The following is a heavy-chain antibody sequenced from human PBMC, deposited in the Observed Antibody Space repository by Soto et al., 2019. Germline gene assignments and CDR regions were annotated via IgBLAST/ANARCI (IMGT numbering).Heavy chain of an antibody. Sequence: PPETLSLTCTVSGGSISSYYWSWIRQPPGKGLEWIGYIYYSGSTNYNPSLKSRVTISVDTSKNQFSLKLSYVTAADTAVYYCASSNIAAAGFYYYGMDVWGRGNTVTVSS. CDR3: ASSNIAAAGFYYYGMDV. J-gene: IGHJ6*02. V-gene: IGHV4-59*01. D-gene: IGHD6-13*01. CDR2: IYYSGST. CDR1: GGSISSYY.